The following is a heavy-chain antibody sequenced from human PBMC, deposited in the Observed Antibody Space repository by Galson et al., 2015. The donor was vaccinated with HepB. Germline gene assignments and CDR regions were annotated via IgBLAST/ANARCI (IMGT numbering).Heavy chain of an antibody. CDR3: AREWGSCYDY. CDR1: GYTFTSYG. D-gene: IGHD2-15*01. Sequence: SVKLSCTASGYTFTSYGISWVRQAPGKGLEWMGWISAYNGNTNYAQTLQDRATMTTDTSTSTAYMEMKSLRSDDTAGYYCAREWGSCYDYWGQGTLVTVSS. CDR2: ISAYNGNT. J-gene: IGHJ4*02. V-gene: IGHV1-18*01.